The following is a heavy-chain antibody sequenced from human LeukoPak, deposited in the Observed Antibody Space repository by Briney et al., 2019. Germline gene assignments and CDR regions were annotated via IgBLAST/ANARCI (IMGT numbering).Heavy chain of an antibody. CDR1: GGSIRSGDHH. CDR2: LDESGRP. V-gene: IGHV4-39*07. J-gene: IGHJ6*03. D-gene: IGHD2-15*01. Sequence: SETLSLTCSVSGGSIRSGDHHWAWVRQPPGKGLEFIGSLDESGRPYYNRPLKSRVSISGDTTGKQFSLNLTSVTAADTAVYFCARDLGGYPFFMDVWGRGTTVIVSS. CDR3: ARDLGGYPFFMDV.